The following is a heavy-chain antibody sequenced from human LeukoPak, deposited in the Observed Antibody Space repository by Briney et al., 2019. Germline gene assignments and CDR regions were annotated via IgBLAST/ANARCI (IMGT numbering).Heavy chain of an antibody. J-gene: IGHJ4*02. CDR3: ATADKWEPLDY. D-gene: IGHD1-26*01. CDR2: FDPEDGES. Sequence: GASVRVSCKASGYTFTSYGISWVRQSPGQWLEWMGGFDPEDGESIFAQRFQGRFSMTEDTSTDTAYMELRSLRPEDTAVYYCATADKWEPLDYWGQGTLVTVSS. CDR1: GYTFTSYG. V-gene: IGHV1-24*01.